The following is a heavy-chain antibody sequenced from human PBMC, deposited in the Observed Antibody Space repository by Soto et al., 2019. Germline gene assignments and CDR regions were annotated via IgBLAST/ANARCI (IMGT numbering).Heavy chain of an antibody. CDR2: INSDGSST. CDR3: ARDPEGDYYDSSGTTNDY. D-gene: IGHD3-22*01. V-gene: IGHV3-74*01. Sequence: EAQLVESGGGLVQPGGSLRLSCAASGITFRSYWMHWVRQAPGKGLMWVSRINSDGSSTSYADSVKGRFTISRDNAKNTLYLQMNSLRAEDTAVYYCARDPEGDYYDSSGTTNDYWGQGTLVTVSS. J-gene: IGHJ4*02. CDR1: GITFRSYW.